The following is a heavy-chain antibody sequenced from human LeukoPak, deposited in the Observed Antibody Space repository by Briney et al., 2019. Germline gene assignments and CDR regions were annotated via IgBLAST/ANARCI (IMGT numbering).Heavy chain of an antibody. CDR1: GFSFITYG. D-gene: IGHD2-15*01. V-gene: IGHV3-33*05. CDR2: ISYDGSNK. Sequence: GGSLRLSCAASGFSFITYGIHWVRQAPGKGLEWVAVISYDGSNKYYADSVKGRFTISRDNSKNTLYLQMNSLRAEDTAVYYCVRDWHCSGGSCSSDYWGQGTLVTVSS. J-gene: IGHJ4*02. CDR3: VRDWHCSGGSCSSDY.